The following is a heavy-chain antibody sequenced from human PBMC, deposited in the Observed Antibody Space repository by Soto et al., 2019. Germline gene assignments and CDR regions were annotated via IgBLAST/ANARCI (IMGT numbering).Heavy chain of an antibody. CDR1: GYTFTGYY. J-gene: IGHJ3*02. CDR3: ARGRPTIVVVPAALLFAFEI. Sequence: ASVKVSCKASGYTFTGYYMHWVRQAPGQGLEWMGWINPNSGGTNYAQKFQGWVTMTRDTSISTAYMELSRLRSDDTAVYYCARGRPTIVVVPAALLFAFEIWGQGTMVPVSS. V-gene: IGHV1-2*04. CDR2: INPNSGGT. D-gene: IGHD2-2*01.